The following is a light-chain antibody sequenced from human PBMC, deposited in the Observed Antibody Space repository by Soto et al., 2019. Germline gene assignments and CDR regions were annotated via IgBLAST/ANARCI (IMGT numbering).Light chain of an antibody. V-gene: IGKV1-39*01. CDR1: QAISNH. Sequence: SDIHRITITCRASQAISNHLNWYQQKPGKAPNLLIFGANSLQSGVPSRFSGSAYGTGFTLTITTLQPEDFATYYCQQRKAYPLTFGQGTRLE. J-gene: IGKJ5*01. CDR3: QQRKAYPLT. CDR2: GAN.